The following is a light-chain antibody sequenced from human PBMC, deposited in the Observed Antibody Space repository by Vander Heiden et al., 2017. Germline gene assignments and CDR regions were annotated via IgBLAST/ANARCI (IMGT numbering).Light chain of an antibody. CDR1: SSNIGAGYD. Sequence: QSVLTQPPSVSWAPGQRVPISCTWSSSNIGAGYDVHWYQQRPETAPKLVIYGNSKRPAGVPDRFAGSKPGTSASLAITGRQAEDEDDYYCQDEDSSLSVFGGGTKLTVL. CDR2: GNS. V-gene: IGLV1-40*01. J-gene: IGLJ2*01. CDR3: QDEDSSLSV.